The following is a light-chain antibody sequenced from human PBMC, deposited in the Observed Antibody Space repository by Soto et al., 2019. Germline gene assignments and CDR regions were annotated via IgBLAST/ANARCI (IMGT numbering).Light chain of an antibody. Sequence: QSALTQPASVSGSPGQSITISCTGTSSDVGKYNHVSWYQQHPGKAPQLIIYEDINRPSGLSNRFSGSKSGNTASLTISGLQAGDEADYFCCSYTTRSTLVCGTGTKLTVL. CDR3: CSYTTRSTLV. J-gene: IGLJ1*01. CDR1: SSDVGKYNH. V-gene: IGLV2-14*03. CDR2: EDI.